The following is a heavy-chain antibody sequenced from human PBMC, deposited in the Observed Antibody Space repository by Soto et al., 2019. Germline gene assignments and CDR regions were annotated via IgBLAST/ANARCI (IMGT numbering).Heavy chain of an antibody. CDR3: ARVYNWNYSL. CDR2: IYYSGST. D-gene: IGHD1-1*01. Sequence: NPSETLSLTCTVSGGSISSGGYYWSWIRQHPGKGLEWIGYIYYSGSTYYNPSLKSRVTISVDTSKNQFSLKLSSVTAADTAVYYCARVYNWNYSLWGQGTLVTVSS. V-gene: IGHV4-31*03. CDR1: GGSISSGGYY. J-gene: IGHJ4*02.